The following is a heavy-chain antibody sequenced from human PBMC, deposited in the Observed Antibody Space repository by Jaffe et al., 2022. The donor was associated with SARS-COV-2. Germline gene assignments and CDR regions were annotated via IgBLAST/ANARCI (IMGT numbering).Heavy chain of an antibody. CDR1: GFTFGDYA. Sequence: EVQLVESGGGLVKPGRSLRLSCTASGFTFGDYAMSWFRQAPGKGLEWVGFIRSKAYGGTTEYAASVKGRFTISRDDSKSIAYLQMNSLKTEDTAVYYCTRDRNLYYFDYWGQGTLVTVSS. CDR2: IRSKAYGGTT. D-gene: IGHD1-7*01. J-gene: IGHJ4*02. CDR3: TRDRNLYYFDY. V-gene: IGHV3-49*05.